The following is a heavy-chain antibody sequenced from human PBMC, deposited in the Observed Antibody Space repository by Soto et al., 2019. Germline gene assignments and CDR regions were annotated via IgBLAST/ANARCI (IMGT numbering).Heavy chain of an antibody. Sequence: LRLSCAASGFTFSSYAMSWVRQAPGKGLEWVSAISGSGGSTYYADSVKGRFTISRDNSKNTLYLQMNSLRAEDTAVYYCAKLFGQGIAVAGPFDYWGPGTMVTV. CDR2: ISGSGGST. CDR3: AKLFGQGIAVAGPFDY. CDR1: GFTFSSYA. J-gene: IGHJ4*02. V-gene: IGHV3-23*01. D-gene: IGHD6-19*01.